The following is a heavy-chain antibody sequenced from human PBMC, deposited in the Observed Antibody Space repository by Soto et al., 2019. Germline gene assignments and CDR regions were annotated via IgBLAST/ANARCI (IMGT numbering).Heavy chain of an antibody. Sequence: GGSLRLSCAASGFTFSSYAMSWVRQAPGKGLEWVSAMSGSGAKTYYADSVKGRFTISRDNSKNTLHLQMNSLRAEDSAMYYCVRERSGYSYADSWGQGTRVPVSP. CDR3: VRERSGYSYADS. V-gene: IGHV3-23*01. J-gene: IGHJ4*02. CDR2: MSGSGAKT. D-gene: IGHD5-18*01. CDR1: GFTFSSYA.